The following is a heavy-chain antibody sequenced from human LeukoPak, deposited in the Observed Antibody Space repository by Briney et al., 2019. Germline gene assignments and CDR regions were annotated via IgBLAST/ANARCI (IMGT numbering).Heavy chain of an antibody. V-gene: IGHV4-59*12. J-gene: IGHJ4*02. CDR3: ARGQYYYGSGSLYFDY. D-gene: IGHD3-10*01. CDR2: IYHSGST. Sequence: SETLSLTCTVSGGSISSYYWSWIRQPPGKGLEWIGTIYHSGSTYYNPSLKSRVTMSVDTSKNQFSLKLSSVTAADTAVYYCARGQYYYGSGSLYFDYWGQGTLVTVSS. CDR1: GGSISSYY.